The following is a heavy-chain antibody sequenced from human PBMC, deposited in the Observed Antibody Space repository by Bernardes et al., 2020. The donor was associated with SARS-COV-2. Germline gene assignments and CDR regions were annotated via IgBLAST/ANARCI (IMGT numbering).Heavy chain of an antibody. CDR3: ARGRVAGTGPPYYFDY. Sequence: SETLSLTCTVSGGSVSSGNYYWSWIRQPPGKGLEWSGYIYYSGSTNYNPSLKSRVTISVDTSKNQFSLKLSSVTAADTAVYHCARGRVAGTGPPYYFDYWGQGT. V-gene: IGHV4-61*01. CDR1: GGSVSSGNYY. J-gene: IGHJ4*02. CDR2: IYYSGST. D-gene: IGHD6-19*01.